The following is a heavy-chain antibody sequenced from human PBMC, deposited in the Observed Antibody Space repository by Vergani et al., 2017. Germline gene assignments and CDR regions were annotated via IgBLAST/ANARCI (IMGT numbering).Heavy chain of an antibody. CDR3: ARDRPAPPGVGIWGFDY. D-gene: IGHD2-8*01. J-gene: IGHJ4*02. Sequence: QVQLVQSGAEVKKPGSSVKVSCKASGGTFSSYAISWVRQAPGQGLEWMGGIIPIFGTANYAQKFQGRVTITADESTITAYMELSSLRSEDTAVYYCARDRPAPPGVGIWGFDYWGQGTLVTVSS. V-gene: IGHV1-69*01. CDR1: GGTFSSYA. CDR2: IIPIFGTA.